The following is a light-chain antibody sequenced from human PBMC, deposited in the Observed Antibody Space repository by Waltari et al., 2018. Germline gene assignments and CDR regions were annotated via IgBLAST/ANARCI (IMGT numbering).Light chain of an antibody. J-gene: IGKJ3*01. CDR2: GES. CDR1: QSVSSSY. Sequence: EIVLTQSPGTLSLSPGERATLSCRASQSVSSSYLAWYQQKPGQAPRLLIYGESSRATGIPDRFSGSGSGTDFTLTISRLEPEDFALYYCQQYGSSPIFTFGPGTKVDIK. V-gene: IGKV3-20*01. CDR3: QQYGSSPIFT.